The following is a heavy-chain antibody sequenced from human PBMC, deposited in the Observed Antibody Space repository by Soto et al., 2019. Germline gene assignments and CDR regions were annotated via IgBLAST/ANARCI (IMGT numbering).Heavy chain of an antibody. J-gene: IGHJ4*02. Sequence: ASVKVSCKTSGYTFTGNNIHWVRQAPGQGLEWMGLVNPYTGDTHYAQNFQGRVTMTRDTSISTAYMELSNLTSYDTAMYYCAKDKAGRWGQGTPVTVYS. CDR3: AKDKAGR. D-gene: IGHD6-19*01. CDR1: GYTFTGNN. V-gene: IGHV1-2*02. CDR2: VNPYTGDT.